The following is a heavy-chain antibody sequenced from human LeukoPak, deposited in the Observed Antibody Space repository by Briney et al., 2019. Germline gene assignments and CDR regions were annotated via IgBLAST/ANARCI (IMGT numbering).Heavy chain of an antibody. V-gene: IGHV1-18*01. CDR2: ISAYNGNT. Sequence: ASVKVSCKASGYTFTSYGISWVRQAPGQGLEWMGWISAYNGNTNYAQKLQGRVTMTTDTSTSTAYTELRSLRSDDTAVYYCARGPPYYYDSSGYYHSRSWDYWGQGTLVTVSS. CDR1: GYTFTSYG. D-gene: IGHD3-22*01. J-gene: IGHJ4*02. CDR3: ARGPPYYYDSSGYYHSRSWDY.